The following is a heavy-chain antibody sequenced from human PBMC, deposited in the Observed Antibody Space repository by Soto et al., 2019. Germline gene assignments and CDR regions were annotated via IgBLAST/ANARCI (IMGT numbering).Heavy chain of an antibody. V-gene: IGHV4-59*01. D-gene: IGHD4-17*01. J-gene: IGHJ4*02. CDR1: GGSISSYY. Sequence: WETLSLNCTVSGGSISSYYWRWMRQPAGTGLAGVGDVYDSGSTNYNPSLKSRVTISVDTSKNQFSLKLSSVTAADTGVYYCASFDYGDHGYYFDYWGQGTLVTVSS. CDR2: VYDSGST. CDR3: ASFDYGDHGYYFDY.